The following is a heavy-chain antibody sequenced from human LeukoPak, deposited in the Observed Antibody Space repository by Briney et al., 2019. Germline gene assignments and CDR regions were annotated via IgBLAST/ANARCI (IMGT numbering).Heavy chain of an antibody. J-gene: IGHJ4*02. Sequence: PSGTLSLTCAVSGGSISSSNWWSWVRQPPGKGLEWIGEIYHSGSTYYNPSLKSRVPISVDTSKNQFSLKLSSVTAADTAVYYCARSEVSGWYADYWGQGTLVTVSS. CDR1: GGSISSSNW. D-gene: IGHD6-19*01. V-gene: IGHV4-4*02. CDR2: IYHSGST. CDR3: ARSEVSGWYADY.